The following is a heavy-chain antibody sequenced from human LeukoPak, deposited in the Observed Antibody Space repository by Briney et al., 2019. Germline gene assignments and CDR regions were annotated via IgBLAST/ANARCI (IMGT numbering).Heavy chain of an antibody. V-gene: IGHV4-39*01. CDR3: KRLWFGEFRYRGYFDY. J-gene: IGHJ4*02. Sequence: RASETLSLTCTVSGGSISSSSYYGGWIRQPPGKGLEWIGSIYYSGSTYYHPSLKSRVTISVDTSKNQFSLKLSSVTAADTAVYYCKRLWFGEFRYRGYFDYWGQGTLVTVSS. D-gene: IGHD3-10*01. CDR2: IYYSGST. CDR1: GGSISSSSYY.